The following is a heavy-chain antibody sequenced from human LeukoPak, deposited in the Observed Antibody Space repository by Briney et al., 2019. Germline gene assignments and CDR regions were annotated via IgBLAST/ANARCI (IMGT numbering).Heavy chain of an antibody. CDR2: IIPILGIA. Sequence: SVKVSCKASGGTFSSYAISWVRQAPGQGLEWMGRIIPILGIANYAQKFQGRVTITADKSTSTAYMELSSLRSEDTAVYYCARCRAGAGRAPPFMDVGAKGPRVPVSS. V-gene: IGHV1-69*04. CDR1: GGTFSSYA. CDR3: ARCRAGAGRAPPFMDV. D-gene: IGHD6-19*01. J-gene: IGHJ6*04.